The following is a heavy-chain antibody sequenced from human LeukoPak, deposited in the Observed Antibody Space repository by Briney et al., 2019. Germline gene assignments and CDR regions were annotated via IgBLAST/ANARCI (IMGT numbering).Heavy chain of an antibody. Sequence: PGGSLRLSCAASGFTFSSYAMHWVRQAPGKGLEWVSSISSSSSYIYYADSVKGRFTISRDNAKNSLYLQMNSLRAEDTAVYYCARADIVVVPAALLGYSGYDYYFDYWGQGTLVTVSS. CDR3: ARADIVVVPAALLGYSGYDYYFDY. V-gene: IGHV3-21*01. CDR1: GFTFSSYA. J-gene: IGHJ4*02. CDR2: ISSSSSYI. D-gene: IGHD2-2*02.